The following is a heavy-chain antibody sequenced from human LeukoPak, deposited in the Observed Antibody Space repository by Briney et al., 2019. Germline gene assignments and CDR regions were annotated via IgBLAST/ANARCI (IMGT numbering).Heavy chain of an antibody. CDR1: GGSFSGYY. D-gene: IGHD3-22*01. CDR2: INHSGST. Sequence: SETLSLTCAVYGGSFSGYYWSWIRQPPRKGLEWIGEINHSGSTNYNPSLKSRVTISVDRSKNQFSLKLSSVTAADTAVYYCARDRDTYYYDSWGQGTLVTVSS. CDR3: ARDRDTYYYDS. V-gene: IGHV4-34*01. J-gene: IGHJ4*02.